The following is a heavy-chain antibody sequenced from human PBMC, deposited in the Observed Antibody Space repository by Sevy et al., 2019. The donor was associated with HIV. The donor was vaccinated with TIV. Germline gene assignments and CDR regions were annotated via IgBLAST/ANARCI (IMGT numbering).Heavy chain of an antibody. CDR1: GFSFRNYW. D-gene: IGHD3-22*01. V-gene: IGHV3-7*01. CDR3: ARGDFHDSGTIVDAFDV. J-gene: IGHJ3*01. CDR2: IKQDGSEK. Sequence: GGSLRLSCAASGFSFRNYWMSWVRQAPGRGLEWVANIKQDGSEKFYVDSVKGRFTLSRDNAKNSLSLQMTSLRAEDTAMYYCARGDFHDSGTIVDAFDVWGQGTMVTVSS.